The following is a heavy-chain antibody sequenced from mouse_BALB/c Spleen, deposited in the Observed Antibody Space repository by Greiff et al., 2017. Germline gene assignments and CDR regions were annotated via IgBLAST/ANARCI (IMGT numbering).Heavy chain of an antibody. D-gene: IGHD1-1*01. CDR1: GFAFTNYL. V-gene: IGHV1-54*01. Sequence: QVQLQQSGAELVRPGTSVKVSCAASGFAFTNYLIAWVKQRPGQGLEWIGVINPGSGGTNYNEKFKGKATLTADKSSSTAYMQHSSLTSDDSAVYFCARSTTGDYFDYWGQGTTLTVSS. CDR3: ARSTTGDYFDY. CDR2: INPGSGGT. J-gene: IGHJ2*01.